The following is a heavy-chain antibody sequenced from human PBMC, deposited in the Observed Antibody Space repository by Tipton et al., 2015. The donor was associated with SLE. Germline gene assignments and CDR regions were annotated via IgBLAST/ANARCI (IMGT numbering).Heavy chain of an antibody. J-gene: IGHJ6*03. Sequence: LRLSCAASGFTFSSYAMHWVRQAPGKGLEWVAVISYDGSNKYYADSVKGRFTISRDNSKNTLYLQMNSLRAEDTAVYYCARNNGFGELLGSMDVWGKGTTVTVSS. CDR2: ISYDGSNK. D-gene: IGHD3-10*01. CDR1: GFTFSSYA. CDR3: ARNNGFGELLGSMDV. V-gene: IGHV3-30-3*01.